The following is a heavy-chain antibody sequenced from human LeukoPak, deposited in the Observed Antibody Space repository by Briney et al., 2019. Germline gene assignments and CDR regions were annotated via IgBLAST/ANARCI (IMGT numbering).Heavy chain of an antibody. V-gene: IGHV4-61*01. CDR2: IYYSGST. J-gene: IGHJ4*02. D-gene: IGHD1-26*01. CDR3: ARSLGGATIDY. CDR1: GGSVSSGSYS. Sequence: SETLSLTCTVSGGSVSSGSYSWSWIRQPPGKGLEWIGYIYYSGSTNYNPSLKSRVTISVDTSKNKFSLKLSSVTAADTAVYYCARSLGGATIDYWGQGTLVTVSS.